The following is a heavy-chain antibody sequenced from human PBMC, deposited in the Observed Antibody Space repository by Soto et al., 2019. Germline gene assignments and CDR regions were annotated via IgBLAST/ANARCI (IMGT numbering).Heavy chain of an antibody. CDR1: GGSISSYY. CDR2: VYYTGST. Sequence: SETLSLTCTGSGGSISSYYWSWIRQPPGKGLEWIGYVYYTGSTDYNPSLQSRVTISVDTPKNQFSLKLSSVTAADTAVYYCARGGYYDSSGYLFNLDYWGQGTLVT. V-gene: IGHV4-59*01. J-gene: IGHJ4*02. CDR3: ARGGYYDSSGYLFNLDY. D-gene: IGHD3-22*01.